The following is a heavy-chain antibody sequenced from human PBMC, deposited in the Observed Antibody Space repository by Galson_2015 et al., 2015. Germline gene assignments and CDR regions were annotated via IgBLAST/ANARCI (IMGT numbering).Heavy chain of an antibody. CDR3: AVGLSYGVAACPPRLW. Sequence: LRLSCAASGFTFSSYEMNWVRQAPGTGLEWVSYISGSGAPIFYADSVKGRFTISRDNAKNSLYLQMNGLRAEDTAFYYCAVGLSYGVAACPPRLWWGQGTLVTVSS. D-gene: IGHD2-8*01. CDR2: ISGSGAPI. J-gene: IGHJ4*02. CDR1: GFTFSSYE. V-gene: IGHV3-48*03.